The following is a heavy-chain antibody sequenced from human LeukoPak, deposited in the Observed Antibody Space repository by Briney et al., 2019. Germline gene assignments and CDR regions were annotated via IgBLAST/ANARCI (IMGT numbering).Heavy chain of an antibody. D-gene: IGHD3-22*01. CDR1: GGSISSSSYY. J-gene: IGHJ6*03. CDR2: IYYSGST. Sequence: SETLSLTCTVSGGSISSSSYYWGWIRQPPGKGLEWIGSIYYSGSTYYNPSLKSRVTISVDTSKNQFSLKLSPVTAADTAVYYCAGVTGYYDSSGYSKPYYYMDVWGKGTTVTVSS. V-gene: IGHV4-39*07. CDR3: AGVTGYYDSSGYSKPYYYMDV.